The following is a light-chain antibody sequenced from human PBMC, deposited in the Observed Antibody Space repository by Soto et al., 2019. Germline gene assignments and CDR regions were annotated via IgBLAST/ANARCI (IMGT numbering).Light chain of an antibody. CDR2: EXX. J-gene: IGLJ1*01. V-gene: IGLV2-14*01. CDR1: SSDVGGYNY. CDR3: SSYTSSSINYV. Sequence: QSALTQPASVSGSPGQSITISCTGTSSDVGGYNYVSWYHQQPGQAPKLMIEEXXXRXXXXXXXXXGSKSGNTASLTISGXQAEDEXXXYCSSYTSSSINYVFGTGTKLTVL.